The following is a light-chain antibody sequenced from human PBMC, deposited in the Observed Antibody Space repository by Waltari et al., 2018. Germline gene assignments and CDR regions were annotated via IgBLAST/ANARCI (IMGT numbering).Light chain of an antibody. CDR3: QHYVRLPAT. V-gene: IGKV3-20*01. CDR2: GTS. Sequence: EIVFTQSPGPLSLSPGERATLSCRASQSVSRDLAWYQQKPGQAPRLLIYGTSNRATGIPDRFSGSGSGTDFSLTISRLEPEDVAVYFCQHYVRLPATFGQGTKVEIK. J-gene: IGKJ1*01. CDR1: QSVSRD.